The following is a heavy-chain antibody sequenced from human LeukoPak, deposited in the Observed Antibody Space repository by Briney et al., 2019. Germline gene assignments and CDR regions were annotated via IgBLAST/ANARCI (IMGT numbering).Heavy chain of an antibody. V-gene: IGHV3-30*18. D-gene: IGHD3-16*01. J-gene: IGHJ4*02. CDR3: AKDNRGYFDF. CDR1: GFTFYSYG. Sequence: GGSLRLSCAASGFTFYSYGMHWVRQAPGKGLEWVALISYNGRNNYYADYVKGRFTISRDNSKNTLYLQVSSLRTEDTAVYFCAKDNRGYFDFWGQGTLVTVSS. CDR2: ISYNGRNN.